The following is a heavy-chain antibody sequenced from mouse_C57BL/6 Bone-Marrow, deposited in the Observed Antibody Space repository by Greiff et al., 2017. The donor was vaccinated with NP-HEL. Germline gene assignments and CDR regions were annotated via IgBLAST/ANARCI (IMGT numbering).Heavy chain of an antibody. J-gene: IGHJ2*01. V-gene: IGHV5-4*01. CDR2: ISDGGSYT. CDR3: AREGYYGSLYYFDY. CDR1: GFTFSSYA. D-gene: IGHD1-1*01. Sequence: EVQLVESGGGLVKPGGSLKLSCAASGFTFSSYAMSWVRQTPEKRLEWVATISDGGSYTYYPDNVKGRFTISRDKAKNNLYLQMSHLKSEDTAMYYCAREGYYGSLYYFDYWGQGTTLTVSS.